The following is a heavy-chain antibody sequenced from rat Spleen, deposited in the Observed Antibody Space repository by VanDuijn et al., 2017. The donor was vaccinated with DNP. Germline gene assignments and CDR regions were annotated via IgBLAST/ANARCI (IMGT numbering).Heavy chain of an antibody. Sequence: EVQLVESGGGLVQPGRSLKLSCAASGFTFSDYGMAWVRQAPGKGLEWVASISSTGDNTYYSDSVKGRFTISRDNAKSTLYLQMDSLRSEDTATYYCARLTTLGSHYFDYWGQGVMVTVSS. CDR2: ISSTGDNT. V-gene: IGHV5S13*01. D-gene: IGHD1-8*01. CDR3: ARLTTLGSHYFDY. CDR1: GFTFSDYG. J-gene: IGHJ2*01.